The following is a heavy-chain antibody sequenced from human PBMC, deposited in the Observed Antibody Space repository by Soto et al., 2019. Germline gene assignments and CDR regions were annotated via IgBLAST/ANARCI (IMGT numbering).Heavy chain of an antibody. CDR1: GLTFSSYT. CDR2: ISGSATRI. V-gene: IGHV3-23*01. Sequence: GGSLRLSCVASGLTFSSYTVNWVRQAPGKGLEWVSGISGSATRIFYADSVKGRFTISRDDSKNTLYLQMNSLKAEDTAVYYCAKPTDILTGYYDFDYWGQGTLVTVSS. CDR3: AKPTDILTGYYDFDY. D-gene: IGHD3-9*01. J-gene: IGHJ4*02.